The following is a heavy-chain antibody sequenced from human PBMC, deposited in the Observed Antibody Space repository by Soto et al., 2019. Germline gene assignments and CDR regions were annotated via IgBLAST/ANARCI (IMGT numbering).Heavy chain of an antibody. CDR2: INPNSGGT. CDR3: ARGILRYFDGPQPPNDYYYGRDV. D-gene: IGHD3-9*01. J-gene: IGHJ6*04. Sequence: ASVKVSCKASGYTFTGYYMHWVRQAPGQGLEWMGWINPNSGGTNYAQKFQGRVTMTRDTSISTAYMELSRLRSDDTAVYYCARGILRYFDGPQPPNDYYYGRDVWGKGTTVSASS. V-gene: IGHV1-2*02. CDR1: GYTFTGYY.